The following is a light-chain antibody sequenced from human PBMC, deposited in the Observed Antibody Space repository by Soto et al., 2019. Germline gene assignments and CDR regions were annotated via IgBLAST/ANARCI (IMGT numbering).Light chain of an antibody. CDR1: SSDVGGYNY. Sequence: QSALTQPASVSGSPGQSITISCTGTSSDVGGYNYVSWYQQHPGTAPKLMIYDVSNRPSGVSNRFSGSKSGNTASLTISGLQAEDEDDYYCSSYTSSSTPVFGGGTKLTVL. CDR3: SSYTSSSTPV. V-gene: IGLV2-14*01. CDR2: DVS. J-gene: IGLJ2*01.